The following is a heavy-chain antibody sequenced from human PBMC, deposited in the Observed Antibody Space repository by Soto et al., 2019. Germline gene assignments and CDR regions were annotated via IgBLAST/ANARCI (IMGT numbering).Heavy chain of an antibody. V-gene: IGHV1-69*04. J-gene: IGHJ5*02. Sequence: ASVKVSCKASGGTFSSYNIRWVGPAPGQRVEWMERIIPILGIANYAQKFQGRVTITADKSTSTAYMELSSLRSEDTAVYYCAREMYGITGTADGNWFHPSCPGTLVTVSS. CDR1: GGTFSSYN. D-gene: IGHD1-20*01. CDR2: IIPILGIA. CDR3: AREMYGITGTADGNWFHP.